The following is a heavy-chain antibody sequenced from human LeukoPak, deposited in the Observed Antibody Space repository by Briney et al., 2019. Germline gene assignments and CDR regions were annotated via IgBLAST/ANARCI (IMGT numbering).Heavy chain of an antibody. Sequence: GGSLRLSCAASGFTFSSYAMSWVRQAPGKGLEWVSAISGSGGSTYYADSVKGRFTISRDNSKNTLYLQMNSLRAEDTAVYYSAKQGIVVVSFDYWGQGTLVTVSS. V-gene: IGHV3-23*01. CDR1: GFTFSSYA. J-gene: IGHJ4*02. D-gene: IGHD3-22*01. CDR3: AKQGIVVVSFDY. CDR2: ISGSGGST.